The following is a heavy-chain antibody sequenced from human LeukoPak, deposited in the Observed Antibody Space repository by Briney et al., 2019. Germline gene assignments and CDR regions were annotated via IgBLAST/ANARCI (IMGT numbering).Heavy chain of an antibody. J-gene: IGHJ6*02. CDR3: AREGYSGYVGQNYHYYGMDV. CDR2: ISSSGTTI. CDR1: GFTFSNYE. V-gene: IGHV3-48*03. D-gene: IGHD5-12*01. Sequence: QPGGSLRLSCAASGFTFSNYEMSWVRQAPGKGLEWVSYISSSGTTIYYADSVKGRFTISRDNAKNSLYLQMNSLRAEDTAVYYCAREGYSGYVGQNYHYYGMDVWGQGTTVTVSS.